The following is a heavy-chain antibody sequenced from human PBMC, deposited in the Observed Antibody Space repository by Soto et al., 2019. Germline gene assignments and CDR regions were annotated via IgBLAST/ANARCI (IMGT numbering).Heavy chain of an antibody. CDR1: GGSISSSSYY. Sequence: LSLTCTVSGGSISSSSYYWGWIRQPPGKGLEWIGSIYYSGSTYYNPSLKSRVTISVDTSKNQFSLKLSSVTAADTAVYYCARSDGRYWGQGTLVTVSS. CDR3: ARSDGRY. J-gene: IGHJ4*02. V-gene: IGHV4-39*01. CDR2: IYYSGST.